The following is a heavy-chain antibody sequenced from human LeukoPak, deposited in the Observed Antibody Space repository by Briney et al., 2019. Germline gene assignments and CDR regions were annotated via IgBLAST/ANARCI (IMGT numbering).Heavy chain of an antibody. J-gene: IGHJ5*02. D-gene: IGHD6-13*01. CDR3: AKDSSSWYGYNCFDP. Sequence: GGSLRLSCAASGFTFSSYAMSWVRQAPGKGPEWVSGISGSGGSTYYADSVKGRFTISRDNSKNTLCLQMNSLRAGDTAVYYCAKDSSSWYGYNCFDPWGQGTLVTVSS. CDR2: ISGSGGST. CDR1: GFTFSSYA. V-gene: IGHV3-23*01.